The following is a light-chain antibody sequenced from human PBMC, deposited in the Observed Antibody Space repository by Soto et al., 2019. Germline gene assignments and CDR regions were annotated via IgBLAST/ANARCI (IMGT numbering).Light chain of an antibody. CDR2: EGS. V-gene: IGLV2-23*01. J-gene: IGLJ2*01. Sequence: QSALTQPASVSGSPGQSITISCTGTSSDVGSYNLVSWYQQHPGKAPKLMIYEGSKRPSGVSNRFSGSKSGNTASLTISGRQAEDEADYYFCSYAGSSTPVVFGGGTKLTVL. CDR3: CSYAGSSTPVV. CDR1: SSDVGSYNL.